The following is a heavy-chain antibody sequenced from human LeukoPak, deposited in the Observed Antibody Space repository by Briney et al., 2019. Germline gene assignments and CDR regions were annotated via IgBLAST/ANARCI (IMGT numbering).Heavy chain of an antibody. Sequence: GGSLRLSCAASGFTVSSNYMSWVRQAPGKGLEWVSVIYSGGSTYYADSVKGRFTISRDNSKNTLYLQMNSLRAEDTAVYYCARGWLTTGVYYGMDVRGKGTTVTVSS. J-gene: IGHJ6*04. CDR3: ARGWLTTGVYYGMDV. V-gene: IGHV3-53*01. CDR1: GFTVSSNY. D-gene: IGHD1-14*01. CDR2: IYSGGST.